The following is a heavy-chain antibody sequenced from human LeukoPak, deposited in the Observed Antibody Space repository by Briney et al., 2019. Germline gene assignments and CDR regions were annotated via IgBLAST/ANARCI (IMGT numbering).Heavy chain of an antibody. D-gene: IGHD3-22*01. J-gene: IGHJ3*02. CDR1: GYTFTGYY. CDR3: AGEDNSSGYRPFDI. V-gene: IGHV1-2*06. CDR2: INPNNGGT. Sequence: ASVKVSCTASGYTFTGYYIHWVRQAPGQGLEWMGRINPNNGGTNYAQKFQGRVTMTRDMSMSTAYMELSRLRSVVTAVYYCAGEDNSSGYRPFDIWGQGTMVTVPS.